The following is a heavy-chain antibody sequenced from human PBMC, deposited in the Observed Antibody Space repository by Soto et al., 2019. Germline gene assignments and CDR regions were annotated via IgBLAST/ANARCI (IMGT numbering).Heavy chain of an antibody. J-gene: IGHJ5*02. CDR2: ISAYNGNT. CDR1: GYTFTSYG. Sequence: ASVKVSCKASGYTFTSYGISWVRQAPGQGLEWMGWISAYNGNTNYAQKLQGRVTMTTDTSTSTAYMELRSLRSDDTAVYYCACLGYCSSTSCWRGWFDPWGQGTLVTVSS. D-gene: IGHD2-2*01. V-gene: IGHV1-18*01. CDR3: ACLGYCSSTSCWRGWFDP.